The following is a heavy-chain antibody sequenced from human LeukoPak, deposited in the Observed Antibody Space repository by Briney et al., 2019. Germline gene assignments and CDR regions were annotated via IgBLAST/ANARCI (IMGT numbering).Heavy chain of an antibody. V-gene: IGHV4-39*01. CDR1: GGSISSNTYY. Sequence: SETLSLTCTVSGGSISSNTYYWGWIRQTPEKGLDWIGSIHYSGRTLYNPSLDSRVTISVDTSTHQSSLRLTSVTGADTAVYYCARHTPATVGIYFDYWGQGTLVTVSS. D-gene: IGHD1-26*01. CDR2: IHYSGRT. CDR3: ARHTPATVGIYFDY. J-gene: IGHJ4*02.